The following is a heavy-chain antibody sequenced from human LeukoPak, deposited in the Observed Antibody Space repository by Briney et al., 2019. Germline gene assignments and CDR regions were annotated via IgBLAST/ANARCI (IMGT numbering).Heavy chain of an antibody. CDR2: ISSSGGST. D-gene: IGHD2-15*01. Sequence: GGSLRLSCAASGFTFSSYAMSWVRQAPGKGLEWVSAISSSGGSTYYADSVMGRFTISRDNSKNTLYLQMNSLRAEDTAVYYCTPYCSGGSCYFPNFDHWGQGTLVTVSS. J-gene: IGHJ4*02. CDR3: TPYCSGGSCYFPNFDH. V-gene: IGHV3-23*01. CDR1: GFTFSSYA.